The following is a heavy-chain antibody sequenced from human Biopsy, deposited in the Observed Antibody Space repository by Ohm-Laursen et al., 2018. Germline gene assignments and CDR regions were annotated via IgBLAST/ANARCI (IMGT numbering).Heavy chain of an antibody. D-gene: IGHD4-17*01. CDR3: ARDYYPYVDYLKDVPLCDS. J-gene: IGHJ4*02. V-gene: IGHV1-18*01. CDR1: GYTFTTYG. CDR2: INTYSGNT. Sequence: ASVKVSCKASGYTFTTYGISWVRQAPGQGLEWMGRINTYSGNTNYGKKFHDRVIMTSGTSTSTAYLEHRSLRPDDTAVYYCARDYYPYVDYLKDVPLCDSWGQGTLVTVSS.